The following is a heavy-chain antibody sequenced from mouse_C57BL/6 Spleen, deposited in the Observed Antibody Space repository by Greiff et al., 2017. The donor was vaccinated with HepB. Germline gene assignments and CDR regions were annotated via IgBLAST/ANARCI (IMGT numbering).Heavy chain of an antibody. Sequence: VKLVESGAELARPGASVKLSCKASGYTFTSYGISWVKQRTGQGLEWIGEIYPRSGNTYYNEKFKGKATLTADKSSSTVYMELRSLTSEDSAVYSCAETRYDYDDYWGQGTTLTVSS. V-gene: IGHV1-81*01. D-gene: IGHD2-4*01. CDR3: AETRYDYDDY. J-gene: IGHJ2*01. CDR1: GYTFTSYG. CDR2: IYPRSGNT.